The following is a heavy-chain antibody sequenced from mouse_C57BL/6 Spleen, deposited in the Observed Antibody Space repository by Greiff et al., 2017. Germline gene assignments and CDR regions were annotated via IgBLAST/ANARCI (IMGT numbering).Heavy chain of an antibody. Sequence: QVQLQQPGAELVKPGASVKLSCKASGYTFTSYWMHWVKQRPGQGLEWIGMIHPNSGSTNYNEKFKSKATLTVDKSSSTAYMQLSSLTSEDSAVYYCARGGTTVVEGYAMDYWGQGTSVTVSS. CDR2: IHPNSGST. D-gene: IGHD1-1*01. J-gene: IGHJ4*01. CDR1: GYTFTSYW. V-gene: IGHV1-64*01. CDR3: ARGGTTVVEGYAMDY.